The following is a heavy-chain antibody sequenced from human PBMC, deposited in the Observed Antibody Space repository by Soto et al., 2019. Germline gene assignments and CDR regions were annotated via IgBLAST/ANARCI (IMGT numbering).Heavy chain of an antibody. CDR2: ISTDASST. CDR1: GFTFSSYW. Sequence: EVQLVESGGGLVQPGGSLRLSCAASGFTFSSYWMHWVRQAPGKGLVWVSSISTDASSTSYADPVKGRFTISRDNAKNTLYLQMNSVRAEDTAVYYFARLPNKSPQNWRQGTLVIVSP. V-gene: IGHV3-74*01. J-gene: IGHJ1*01. CDR3: ARLPNKSPQN.